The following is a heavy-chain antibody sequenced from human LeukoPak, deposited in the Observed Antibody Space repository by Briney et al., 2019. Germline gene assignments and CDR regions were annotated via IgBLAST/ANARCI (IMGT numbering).Heavy chain of an antibody. CDR1: GGSFSGYY. V-gene: IGHV4-34*01. Sequence: SETLSLTCAVYGGSFSGYYWSWIRQPPGKGLEWIGEINHSGSTNYNPSLKSRVTISVDTSKNQFSLKLSSVTAADTAVYYCARVLLSNYDFWSGYSNWLDPWGQGTLVTVSS. CDR3: ARVLLSNYDFWSGYSNWLDP. CDR2: INHSGST. J-gene: IGHJ5*02. D-gene: IGHD3-3*01.